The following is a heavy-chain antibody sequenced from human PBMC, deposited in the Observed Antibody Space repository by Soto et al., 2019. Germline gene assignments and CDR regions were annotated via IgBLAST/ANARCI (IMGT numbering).Heavy chain of an antibody. Sequence: EVQLVESGGGSVQPGRSLRLSCAASGFSFDEYGMHWVRQGPGKGLEWVSGISWNSGDIYYAHSVKGRFTTSRDNAKRSLYLQMNSLRTEDTALYYCAKDNDLDRDGPFDYWGQGILVTVST. CDR1: GFSFDEYG. CDR2: ISWNSGDI. D-gene: IGHD2-2*03. V-gene: IGHV3-9*01. J-gene: IGHJ4*02. CDR3: AKDNDLDRDGPFDY.